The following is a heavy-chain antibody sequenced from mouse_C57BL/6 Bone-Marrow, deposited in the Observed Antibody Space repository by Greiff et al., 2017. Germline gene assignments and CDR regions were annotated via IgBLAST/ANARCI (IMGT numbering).Heavy chain of an antibody. D-gene: IGHD2-5*01. Sequence: QVQLQQPGAELVKPGASVKMSCKASGYTFTSYWITWVKQRPGQGLEWIGDIYPGSGSTNYNEKFKSKATLPVATSSRTAYMQRSSLTSEDSAVYYCARPYYSNDWYFDFGGTGTTVTVSA. J-gene: IGHJ1*03. CDR2: IYPGSGST. CDR3: ARPYYSNDWYFDF. V-gene: IGHV1-55*01. CDR1: GYTFTSYW.